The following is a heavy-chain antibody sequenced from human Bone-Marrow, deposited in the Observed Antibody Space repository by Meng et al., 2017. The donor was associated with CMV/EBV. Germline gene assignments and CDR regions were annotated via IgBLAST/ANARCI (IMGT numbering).Heavy chain of an antibody. Sequence: GGSLRLSCAASGFSFNSYNMHWVRQAPGKGLEWVSYITSSSSPIYFADSVKGRFTISRDNAKNSLYLQMHGLRAEDTAVYYCARGKPGGPYYFDYWGQGTLVTVAS. V-gene: IGHV3-48*04. CDR1: GFSFNSYN. CDR3: ARGKPGGPYYFDY. CDR2: ITSSSSPI. D-gene: IGHD2-8*02. J-gene: IGHJ4*02.